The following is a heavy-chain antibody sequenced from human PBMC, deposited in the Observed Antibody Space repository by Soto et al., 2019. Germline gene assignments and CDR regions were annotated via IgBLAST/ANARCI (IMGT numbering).Heavy chain of an antibody. CDR3: ARVSWSGYYHYYYYYMDV. J-gene: IGHJ6*03. V-gene: IGHV4-31*03. Sequence: SETLSLTCTVSGGSISSGGYYWSWIRQHPGKGLEWIGYIYYSGSTYYNPSLKSRVTISVDTSKNQFSLKLSSVTAADTAVYYCARVSWSGYYHYYYYYMDVWGKGTXVTVSS. D-gene: IGHD3-3*01. CDR1: GGSISSGGYY. CDR2: IYYSGST.